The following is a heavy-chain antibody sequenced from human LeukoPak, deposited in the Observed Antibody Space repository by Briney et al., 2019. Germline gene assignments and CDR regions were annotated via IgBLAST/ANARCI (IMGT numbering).Heavy chain of an antibody. J-gene: IGHJ4*02. CDR3: ARDIPGGSSWGYYFDY. V-gene: IGHV3-33*01. CDR1: GFTFSSYG. Sequence: GGSLRLSCAASGFTFSSYGMHWVRQAPGKGLEWVAVIWYDGSNKYYADSVKGRFTISRDDSKNTLYLQMNSLRAEGTAVYYCARDIPGGSSWGYYFDYWGQGTLVTVSS. D-gene: IGHD6-6*01. CDR2: IWYDGSNK.